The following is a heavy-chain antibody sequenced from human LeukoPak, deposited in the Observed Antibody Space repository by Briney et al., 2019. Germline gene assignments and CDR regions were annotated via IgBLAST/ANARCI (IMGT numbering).Heavy chain of an antibody. Sequence: PGRSLRLSCAASGFTFSRYGMHWVRHAPGKGLEWVAVISYDGSNKYYADSVKGRLTIYRDNSKNTLYLQRNSLRAEDTGVYYCAKSGGGYSSGWFYWGQGTLVTVSS. CDR2: ISYDGSNK. CDR1: GFTFSRYG. J-gene: IGHJ4*02. V-gene: IGHV3-30*18. D-gene: IGHD6-19*01. CDR3: AKSGGGYSSGWFY.